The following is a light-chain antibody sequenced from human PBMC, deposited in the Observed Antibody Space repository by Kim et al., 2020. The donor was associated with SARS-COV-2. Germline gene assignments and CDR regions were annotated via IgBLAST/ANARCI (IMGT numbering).Light chain of an antibody. Sequence: EVVLTQSPGTLSLSPGERAAVSCRASQGVSTYLAWYQQKPGQAPTLLIYGASNRATGIPERFSGSGSGTDFTLTISRLEPEDSALYYCHQYGSPFYSFGQGTKLEI. CDR2: GAS. V-gene: IGKV3-20*01. CDR3: HQYGSPFYS. J-gene: IGKJ2*03. CDR1: QGVSTY.